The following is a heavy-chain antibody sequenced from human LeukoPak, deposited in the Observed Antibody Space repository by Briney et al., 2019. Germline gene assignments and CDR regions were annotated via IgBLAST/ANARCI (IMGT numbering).Heavy chain of an antibody. V-gene: IGHV4-39*01. Sequence: SETLSLTCTVSGGSISSSSYYWGGIRQPPGKGLEWIGSIYYSGSTYYNPSLKSRVTISVDTSKNQFSLKLSSVTAADTAVYYCARLPLGVITFGGVIVIDGYFDYWGQGTLVTVSS. J-gene: IGHJ4*02. CDR2: IYYSGST. CDR1: GGSISSSSYY. CDR3: ARLPLGVITFGGVIVIDGYFDY. D-gene: IGHD3-16*02.